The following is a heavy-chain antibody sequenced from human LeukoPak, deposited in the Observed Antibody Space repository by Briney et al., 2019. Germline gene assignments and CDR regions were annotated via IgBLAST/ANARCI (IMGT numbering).Heavy chain of an antibody. Sequence: AGTLRLTCAASGFTFSSYAMNWVRQAPGKGLEWVSAISGSGGSTYYADSVKGRFTISRDNSKNTLYLQMNSLRAEDTAVYCCARRTNGYCSGGSCYRFFDYWGQGTLVTVSS. CDR1: GFTFSSYA. V-gene: IGHV3-23*01. D-gene: IGHD2-15*01. J-gene: IGHJ4*02. CDR2: ISGSGGST. CDR3: ARRTNGYCSGGSCYRFFDY.